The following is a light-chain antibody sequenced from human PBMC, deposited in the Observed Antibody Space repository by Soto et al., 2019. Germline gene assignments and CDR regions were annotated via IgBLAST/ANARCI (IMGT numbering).Light chain of an antibody. CDR1: QSVSSY. J-gene: IGKJ1*01. V-gene: IGKV3-11*01. CDR3: QQRSNWPPXGGT. CDR2: DAS. Sequence: EIVLTQSPATLSLSPGERATLSCRASQSVSSYLAWYQQKPGQAPRLLIYDASNRATGIPARFXXXXXGTXXXXXXXXXXXXDFAVYYCQQRSNWPPXGGTFGQGTKVEIK.